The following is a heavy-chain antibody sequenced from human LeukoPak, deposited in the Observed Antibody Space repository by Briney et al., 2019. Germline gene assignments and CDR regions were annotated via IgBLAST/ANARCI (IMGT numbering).Heavy chain of an antibody. CDR3: ARAVRAYYGDYYYGMDV. Sequence: PSETLSLTCTVSGGSISSSSYYWSWIRQPAGKGLEWIGRIYTSGSTNYNPSLKSRVTMSVDTSKNHFSLELSSVTAADTAVYYCARAVRAYYGDYYYGMDVWGQGTTVTVSS. J-gene: IGHJ6*02. D-gene: IGHD4-17*01. V-gene: IGHV4-61*02. CDR1: GGSISSSSYY. CDR2: IYTSGST.